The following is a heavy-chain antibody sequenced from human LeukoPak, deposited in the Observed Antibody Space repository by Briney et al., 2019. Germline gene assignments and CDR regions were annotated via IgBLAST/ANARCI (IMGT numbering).Heavy chain of an antibody. CDR2: IYYSGST. CDR1: GGSISSYY. Sequence: SETLSLTCTVSGGSISSYYWSWIRQPPGKGLEWIGYIYYSGSTNYNPSLKSRVTISVDTSKNQFSLKLSSVTAADTAVYYCAKFDLGPHYYGSGSRFDYWGQGTLVTVSS. D-gene: IGHD3-10*01. CDR3: AKFDLGPHYYGSGSRFDY. J-gene: IGHJ4*02. V-gene: IGHV4-59*08.